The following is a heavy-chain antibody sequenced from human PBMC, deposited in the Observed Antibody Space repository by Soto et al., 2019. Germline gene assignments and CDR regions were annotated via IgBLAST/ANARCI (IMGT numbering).Heavy chain of an antibody. CDR1: GFTFGDYA. V-gene: IGHV3-49*04. CDR3: ARRGSWSGYYNDAFDI. Sequence: PGGSLRLSCTASGFTFGDYAMSWVRQAPGKGMEWVGFNRRNAYGGTTEYAASVKGRFTISRGDSKSIAYLQMNSLKTEDTAVYYCARRGSWSGYYNDAFDIWGQGTMVTVSS. J-gene: IGHJ3*02. CDR2: NRRNAYGGTT. D-gene: IGHD3-3*01.